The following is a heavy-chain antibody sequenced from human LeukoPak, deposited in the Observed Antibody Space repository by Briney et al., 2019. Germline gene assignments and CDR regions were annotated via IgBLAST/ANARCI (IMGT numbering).Heavy chain of an antibody. J-gene: IGHJ4*02. V-gene: IGHV3-48*04. CDR3: ARAGSWGPFDY. CDR2: ISSSGSTI. Sequence: GGSLRLSCAASGFTFSSYSMNWVRQAPGKGLEWVSYISSSGSTIYYADSVKGRFTISRDNAKNSLYLQMNSLRAEDTAVYYCARAGSWGPFDYWGQGTLVTVSS. D-gene: IGHD6-13*01. CDR1: GFTFSSYS.